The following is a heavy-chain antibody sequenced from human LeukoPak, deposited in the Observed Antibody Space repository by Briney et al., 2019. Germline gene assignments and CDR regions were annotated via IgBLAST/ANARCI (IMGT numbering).Heavy chain of an antibody. CDR1: GFTFSSYA. Sequence: GGSLRLSCAASGFTFSSYAMSWVRQAPGKGLEWVSAISGSGGSTYYADSVKGRFTISRDNSKNTLYLQMNSLRAEDTAVYYCAKVGSTVVTIPYYFDYWGQGTLVTVSS. J-gene: IGHJ4*02. CDR3: AKVGSTVVTIPYYFDY. V-gene: IGHV3-23*01. D-gene: IGHD4-23*01. CDR2: ISGSGGST.